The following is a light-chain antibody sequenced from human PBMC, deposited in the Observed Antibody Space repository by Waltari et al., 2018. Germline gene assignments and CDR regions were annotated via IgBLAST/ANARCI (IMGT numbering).Light chain of an antibody. J-gene: IGLJ1*01. V-gene: IGLV2-14*01. CDR3: SSYTSSSTYV. Sequence: QSALTQPASVSGSPGQSITISCTGTSSDLGCYNYFPWYQQHPGKAPKLMIYDVSKRPSGVSNRFSGSKSGNTASLTISGLQAEDEADYYCSSYTSSSTYVFGTGTKVTVL. CDR1: SSDLGCYNY. CDR2: DVS.